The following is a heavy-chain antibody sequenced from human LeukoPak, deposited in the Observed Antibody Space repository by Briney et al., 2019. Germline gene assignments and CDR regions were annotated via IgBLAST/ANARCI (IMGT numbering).Heavy chain of an antibody. J-gene: IGHJ4*02. Sequence: PSETLSLTCGVYGGSFSGYHWGWIRQPPGKGLEGIGRFYHSGSTYYNPSLKSRVTISVDTSKNQFSPKLSSVTAADTAVYYCARVKFTRCGGDCYRYYFDYWGQGTLVTVSS. CDR1: GGSFSGYH. CDR2: FYHSGST. V-gene: IGHV4-38-2*01. CDR3: ARVKFTRCGGDCYRYYFDY. D-gene: IGHD2-21*02.